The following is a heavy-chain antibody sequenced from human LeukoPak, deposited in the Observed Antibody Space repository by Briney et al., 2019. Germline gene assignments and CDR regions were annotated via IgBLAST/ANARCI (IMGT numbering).Heavy chain of an antibody. Sequence: PGGSLRLSRAASGFTFSSYALHWVRQAPGKGLEWVAVISYDGSNKYYADSVKGRFTISRDNSKNTLYLQMNSLRAEDTAVYYCARDGLPLEWLLQPLDYWGQGTLVTVSS. CDR1: GFTFSSYA. D-gene: IGHD3-3*01. CDR2: ISYDGSNK. J-gene: IGHJ4*02. V-gene: IGHV3-30-3*01. CDR3: ARDGLPLEWLLQPLDY.